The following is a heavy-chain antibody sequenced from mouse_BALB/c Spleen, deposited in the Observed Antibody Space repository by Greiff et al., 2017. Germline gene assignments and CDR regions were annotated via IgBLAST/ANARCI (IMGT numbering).Heavy chain of an antibody. CDR3: ARGSITTAYFDY. CDR2: ISSGGST. D-gene: IGHD1-2*01. J-gene: IGHJ2*01. Sequence: EVQVVESGGGLVKPGGSLKLSCAASGFTFSSYAMSWVRQTPEKRLEWVASISSGGSTYYPDSVKGRFTISRDNARNILYLQMSSLRSEDTAMYYCARGSITTAYFDYWGQGTTLTVSS. CDR1: GFTFSSYA. V-gene: IGHV5-6-5*01.